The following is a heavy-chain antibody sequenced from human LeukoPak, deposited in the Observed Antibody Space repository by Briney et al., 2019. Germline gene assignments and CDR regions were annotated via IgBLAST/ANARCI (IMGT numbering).Heavy chain of an antibody. D-gene: IGHD2-15*01. CDR3: ARDHTPFY. Sequence: GGSLRLSCAASGFTFSSYSMNWVRHAPGKGVEGVSSISSSSSYRYYADSVKGRFKISGDNAKNSLYLQMNSLRAEDTAVYYCARDHTPFYWGQGSLVTVSS. CDR2: ISSSSSYR. CDR1: GFTFSSYS. V-gene: IGHV3-21*01. J-gene: IGHJ4*02.